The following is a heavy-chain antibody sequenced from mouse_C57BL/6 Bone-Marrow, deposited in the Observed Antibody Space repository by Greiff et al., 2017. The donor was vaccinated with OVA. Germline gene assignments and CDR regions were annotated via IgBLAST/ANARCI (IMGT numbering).Heavy chain of an antibody. D-gene: IGHD2-10*02. J-gene: IGHJ2*01. V-gene: IGHV14-2*01. CDR1: GFNIKDYY. CDR2: IDPADGET. Sequence: VQLQQSGAELVKPGASVKLSCTASGFNIKDYYMHWVKQRTEQGLEWIGRIDPADGETKYAPKFQGKATITADTSSNTAYLQLSSLTSADTAVYYCTRGGIWYGSYVVYFDYWGQGTTLTVSS. CDR3: TRGGIWYGSYVVYFDY.